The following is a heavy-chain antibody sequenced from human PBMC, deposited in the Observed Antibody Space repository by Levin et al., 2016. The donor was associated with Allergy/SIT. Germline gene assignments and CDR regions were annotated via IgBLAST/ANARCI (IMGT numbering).Heavy chain of an antibody. CDR1: GLKFSSYD. CDR2: ISNSGDTR. V-gene: IGHV3-48*03. J-gene: IGHJ4*02. CDR3: ATSREQWLAFADF. Sequence: GESLKISCVASGLKFSSYDMSWVRQAPGKGLEWVSYISNSGDTRYYADSVKGRFTISRDNAENSLSLQMNSLRPDDAAVYYCATSREQWLAFADFWGRGTLVTVSS. D-gene: IGHD6-19*01.